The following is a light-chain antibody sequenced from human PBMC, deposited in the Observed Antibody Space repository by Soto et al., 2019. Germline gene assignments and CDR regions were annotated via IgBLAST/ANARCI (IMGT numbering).Light chain of an antibody. V-gene: IGKV1-27*01. CDR1: QDIGHY. CDR3: QKYSSALWA. J-gene: IGKJ3*01. Sequence: DIQMTQSPSFMSASVGDRVTITCRASQDIGHYLAWYQQKPGKVPKLLIYAASTLQSGVPSRFSGSRSGTVFTLTISSLHPKDVATYYCQKYSSALWAFGPGTKVDFK. CDR2: AAS.